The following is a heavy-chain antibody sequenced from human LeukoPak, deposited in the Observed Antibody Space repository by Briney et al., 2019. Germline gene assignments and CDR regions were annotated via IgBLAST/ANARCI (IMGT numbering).Heavy chain of an antibody. Sequence: ASVKVSCKASGYIFAAFYIHWVRQAPGQGLEWVGLVNPSSGGTHYAQSFQGRVTMTRDTSISTAYMAVSRLRSDDTAVYYCARDIRGSYDSWGQGTLVTVSS. J-gene: IGHJ4*02. D-gene: IGHD1-26*01. V-gene: IGHV1-2*02. CDR1: GYIFAAFY. CDR2: VNPSSGGT. CDR3: ARDIRGSYDS.